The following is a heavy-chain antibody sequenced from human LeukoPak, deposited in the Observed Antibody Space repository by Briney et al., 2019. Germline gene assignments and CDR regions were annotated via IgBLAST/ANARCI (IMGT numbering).Heavy chain of an antibody. J-gene: IGHJ4*02. D-gene: IGHD2-2*01. V-gene: IGHV3-74*01. CDR2: INSDGSST. CDR3: ARVAYYCSSTSCYAPFDY. CDR1: GFTFSSYW. Sequence: GGSLRLSCAASGFTFSSYWMHWVRHAPGRGLVWVSRINSDGSSTSYADSVKGRFTISRDNAKNTLYLQMNSLRAEDTAVYCCARVAYYCSSTSCYAPFDYWGQGTLVTVSS.